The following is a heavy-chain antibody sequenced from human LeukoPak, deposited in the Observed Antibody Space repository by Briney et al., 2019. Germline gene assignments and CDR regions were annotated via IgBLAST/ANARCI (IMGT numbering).Heavy chain of an antibody. D-gene: IGHD2-15*01. V-gene: IGHV3-74*01. CDR3: ARDLGSGGSCYRN. J-gene: IGHJ4*02. CDR1: GFTFSSYA. Sequence: GGSLRLSCAASGFTFSSYAVSWVRHAPGKGLVWVSRINDDETVTNYADSVKGRFTISRDNAKNTLYLQMNSLRAEDTAVYFCARDLGSGGSCYRNWGQGTLVTVSS. CDR2: INDDETVT.